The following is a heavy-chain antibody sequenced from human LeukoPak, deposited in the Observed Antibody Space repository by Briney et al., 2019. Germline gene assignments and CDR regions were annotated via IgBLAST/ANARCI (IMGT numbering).Heavy chain of an antibody. CDR3: ARGEYTTTDPPFDY. Sequence: PGGSLRLSCAASGFTFSSYWMSWVRQAPGKGLEWVANIKQDGSEKYYVDSVKGRFTISRDNAKNSLYLQMNSLRAEDTAVYYCARGEYTTTDPPFDYWGQGTLVTVSS. D-gene: IGHD4-11*01. CDR2: IKQDGSEK. CDR1: GFTFSSYW. V-gene: IGHV3-7*01. J-gene: IGHJ4*02.